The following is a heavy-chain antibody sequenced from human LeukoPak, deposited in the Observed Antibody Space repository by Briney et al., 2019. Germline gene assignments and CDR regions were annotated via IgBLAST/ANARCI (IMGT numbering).Heavy chain of an antibody. J-gene: IGHJ4*02. CDR3: ARDYTGGWNDY. V-gene: IGHV3-7*01. Sequence: PGGSLRLSCAAAGLTFSRYWMSWVRQATGKGLECVAKIKEDGSEKHYVDSVKGRFTISRDNAKNSLYLQMNSLRAEDTAIYHCARDYTGGWNDYWGQGTLVTVSS. CDR1: GLTFSRYW. D-gene: IGHD7-27*01. CDR2: IKEDGSEK.